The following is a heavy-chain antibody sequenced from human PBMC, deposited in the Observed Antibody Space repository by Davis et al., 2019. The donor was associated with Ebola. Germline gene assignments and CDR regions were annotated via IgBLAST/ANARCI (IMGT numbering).Heavy chain of an antibody. J-gene: IGHJ5*02. V-gene: IGHV1-69*13. CDR1: GGTFSSYA. Sequence: SVKVSCKTSGGTFSSYAISWVRQAPGQGLEWMGGIIPIFGTANYAQKFQGRVTITADESTSTAYMELSSLRSEDTAVYYCASFPVYYYDSSGSEAWGQGTLVTVSS. CDR2: IIPIFGTA. D-gene: IGHD3-22*01. CDR3: ASFPVYYYDSSGSEA.